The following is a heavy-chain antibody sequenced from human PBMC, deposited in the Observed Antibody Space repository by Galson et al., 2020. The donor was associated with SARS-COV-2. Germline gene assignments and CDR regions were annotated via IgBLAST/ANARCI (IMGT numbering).Heavy chain of an antibody. Sequence: ASVKVSCKASGYTFTGYYMHWVRQAPGQGLEWMGWINPNSGGTNYAQKFQGWVTMTRDTSISTAYMELSRLRSDDTAVYYCAREEMAGWDGGEKDAFDIWGQGTMVTVSS. CDR3: AREEMAGWDGGEKDAFDI. D-gene: IGHD6-19*01. J-gene: IGHJ3*02. V-gene: IGHV1-2*04. CDR2: INPNSGGT. CDR1: GYTFTGYY.